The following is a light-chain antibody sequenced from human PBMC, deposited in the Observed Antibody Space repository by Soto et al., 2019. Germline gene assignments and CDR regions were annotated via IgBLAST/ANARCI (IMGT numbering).Light chain of an antibody. CDR2: GAS. CDR3: QQYGASPSFT. CDR1: QSINSNY. J-gene: IGKJ4*01. Sequence: EIVLTQSPGTLSLSPGDRATLSCRASQSINSNYLAWYQQKPGQAPRLLIYGASSRATGIPDRFSGSGSGTDFTLTITGLEPEDVAVYYCQQYGASPSFTFGGGTKVEIK. V-gene: IGKV3-20*01.